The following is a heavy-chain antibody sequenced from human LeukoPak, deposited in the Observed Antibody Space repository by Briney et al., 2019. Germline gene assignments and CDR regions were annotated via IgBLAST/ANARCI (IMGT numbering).Heavy chain of an antibody. V-gene: IGHV1-18*01. D-gene: IGHD6-13*01. J-gene: IGHJ3*02. CDR2: ISAYNGNT. CDR1: YTFTSXG. CDR3: ASWTAGDAFDI. Sequence: YTFTSXGXXWVRQAPGQGXEWMGWISAYNGNTNYAQKLQGRVTMTTDTPTSTAYMELRSLRSDDTAVYYCASWTAGDAFDIWGQGTMVTVSS.